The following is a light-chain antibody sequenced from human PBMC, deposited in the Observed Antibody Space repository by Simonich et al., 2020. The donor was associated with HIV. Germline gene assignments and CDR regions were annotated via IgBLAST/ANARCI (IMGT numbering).Light chain of an antibody. CDR1: QSVSSH. CDR3: QQRSNWLT. CDR2: DAS. V-gene: IGKV3-11*01. Sequence: EIVLTQSPATLSLSPGERATLSCRASQSVSSHLAWYHQKPGQAPSLRIYDASNRATGIPARFSGSGSGTDFTLTISSLEPEDFAVYYCQQRSNWLTFGGGTKVEIK. J-gene: IGKJ4*01.